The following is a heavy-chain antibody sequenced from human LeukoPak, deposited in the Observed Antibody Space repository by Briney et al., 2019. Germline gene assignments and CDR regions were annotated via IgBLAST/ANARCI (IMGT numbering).Heavy chain of an antibody. CDR3: ARASAGIVVVVAAFDY. Sequence: ASVKVSCRASGYTFTGYYMHWVRQAPGQGLEWMGRINPNSGGTNYAQKFQGRVTMTRDTSISTAYMELSRLRSDDTAVYYCARASAGIVVVVAAFDYWGQGTLVTVSS. CDR1: GYTFTGYY. D-gene: IGHD2-15*01. CDR2: INPNSGGT. V-gene: IGHV1-2*06. J-gene: IGHJ4*02.